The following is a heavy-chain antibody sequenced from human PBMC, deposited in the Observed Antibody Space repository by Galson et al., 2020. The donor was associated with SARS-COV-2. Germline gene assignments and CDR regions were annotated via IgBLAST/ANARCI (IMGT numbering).Heavy chain of an antibody. Sequence: SETLSLTCAVSGYSISSGYHWGSIRQPPGKGLECIGSIYHSGNTYYNPSLESRVTISVDTSKNQFSLKLSSVTAADTAIYYCARGNEFRPYSAFKNWGQGILVTVSS. J-gene: IGHJ4*02. CDR3: ARGNEFRPYSAFKN. V-gene: IGHV4-38-2*01. CDR1: GYSISSGYH. CDR2: IYHSGNT. D-gene: IGHD1-26*01.